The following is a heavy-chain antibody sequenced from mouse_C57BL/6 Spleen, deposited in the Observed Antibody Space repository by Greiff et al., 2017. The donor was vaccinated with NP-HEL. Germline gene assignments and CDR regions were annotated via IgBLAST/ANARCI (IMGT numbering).Heavy chain of an antibody. CDR2: INPNNGGT. CDR3: ARGSSFDY. V-gene: IGHV1-26*01. Sequence: EVQLQQSGPELVKPGASVKISCKASGYTFTDYYMNWVKQSHGKSLEWIGDINPNNGGTSYNQKFKGKATLTVDKSSSTAYMERRSLTSEDSAVYYCARGSSFDYWGQGTTLTVSS. D-gene: IGHD1-1*01. J-gene: IGHJ2*01. CDR1: GYTFTDYY.